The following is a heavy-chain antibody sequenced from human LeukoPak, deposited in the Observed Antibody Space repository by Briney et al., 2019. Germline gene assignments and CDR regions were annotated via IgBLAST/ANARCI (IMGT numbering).Heavy chain of an antibody. J-gene: IGHJ6*03. Sequence: PSETLSPTCTVSGGSISSSSYYWGWIRQPPGEGLEWIGSIYYSGSTYYNPSLKSRVTISVDTSKNQFSLKLSSVTAADTAVYYCASTEAGSGSLPTYYYYMDVWGKGTTVTVSS. V-gene: IGHV4-39*01. CDR3: ASTEAGSGSLPTYYYYMDV. CDR2: IYYSGST. D-gene: IGHD3-10*01. CDR1: GGSISSSSYY.